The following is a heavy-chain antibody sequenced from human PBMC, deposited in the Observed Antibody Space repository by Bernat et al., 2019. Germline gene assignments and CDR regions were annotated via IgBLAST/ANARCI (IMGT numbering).Heavy chain of an antibody. CDR1: GFTFSSRW. J-gene: IGHJ4*02. D-gene: IGHD5-18*01. CDR2: INNEGGST. CDR3: ATGGTASFDY. V-gene: IGHV3-74*01. Sequence: EVQLVASGGGLVQPGGSLRLSCAASGFTFSSRWMHWVRHAPVKGLVWVSRINNEGGSTTYADSVKGRLIISRDNAKDTLYLQMNSLRAEDTAVYYCATGGTASFDYWGQGTLVTVSS.